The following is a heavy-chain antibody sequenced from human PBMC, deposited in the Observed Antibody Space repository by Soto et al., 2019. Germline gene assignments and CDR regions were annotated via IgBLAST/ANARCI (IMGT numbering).Heavy chain of an antibody. CDR2: IWYDGSNK. D-gene: IGHD5-18*01. Sequence: GGSLRLSCAASGFTFSSYGMHWVRQAPGKGLEWVAVIWYDGSNKYYADSVKGRFTISRDNSKNTLYLQMNSLRAEDTAVYYCARRTSHRGYSYSEYTLDYWGQGTLVTVSS. CDR1: GFTFSSYG. CDR3: ARRTSHRGYSYSEYTLDY. J-gene: IGHJ4*02. V-gene: IGHV3-33*01.